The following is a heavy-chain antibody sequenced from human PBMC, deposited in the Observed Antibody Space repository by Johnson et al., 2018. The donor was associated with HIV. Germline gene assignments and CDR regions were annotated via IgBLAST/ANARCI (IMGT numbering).Heavy chain of an antibody. CDR1: GFTLSSYG. V-gene: IGHV3-48*03. CDR2: ISSSGSTI. J-gene: IGHJ3*02. D-gene: IGHD1/OR15-1a*01. CDR3: ARGSSNKRAIRDAFDI. Sequence: VQLVESGGGLVQPGGSLRLSCAASGFTLSSYGMNWVRQAPGKGLEWLSYISSSGSTIYYADPVKGRFTISRDNDKNSLYLQMNSLRVEDTAVYYCARGSSNKRAIRDAFDIWGQGTMVTVSS.